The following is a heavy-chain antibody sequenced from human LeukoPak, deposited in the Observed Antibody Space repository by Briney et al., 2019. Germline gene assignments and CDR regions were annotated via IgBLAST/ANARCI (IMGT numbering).Heavy chain of an antibody. CDR1: GFTFGDYA. CDR3: TRGGYQYEY. Sequence: GGSLRLSCTASGFTFGDYAVSWFRQAPGKGLEWVGFIRSKAYVETTKYAASVQGRFTIPRDDSKSIAYLQMNSLKSDDTAVFYCTRGGYQYEYWGQGTLVTVSS. V-gene: IGHV3-49*03. J-gene: IGHJ4*02. CDR2: IRSKAYVETT. D-gene: IGHD2-2*01.